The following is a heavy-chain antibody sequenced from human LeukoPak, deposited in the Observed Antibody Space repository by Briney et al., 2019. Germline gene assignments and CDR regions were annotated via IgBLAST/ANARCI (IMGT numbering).Heavy chain of an antibody. D-gene: IGHD3-16*01. CDR3: ARGRYDYGDS. CDR2: MYYSGST. V-gene: IGHV4-61*01. J-gene: IGHJ4*02. CDR1: GGCVSSGSYF. Sequence: SETLYLTCTVSGGCVSSGSYFWSWIRQPPGKGLEWMGYMYYSGSTKYNPSLKSRVTISVDTSKNQFSLNLSSVTAADTAVYYCARGRYDYGDSWGQGTLVTVSS.